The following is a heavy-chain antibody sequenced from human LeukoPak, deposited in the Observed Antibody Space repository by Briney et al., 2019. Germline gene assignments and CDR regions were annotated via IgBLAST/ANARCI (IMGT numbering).Heavy chain of an antibody. D-gene: IGHD6-19*01. J-gene: IGHJ6*03. V-gene: IGHV3-21*06. CDR3: ARGAVAVYYYYYMDV. CDR2: ISSKGTYI. CDR1: GFTFSASN. Sequence: GGSLRLSCEVSGFTFSASNMNWVRQAPGKGLEWVSYISSKGTYINYADSVKGRFTISRDNAKSSVYLQMTSLRAEDTAVYYCARGAVAVYYYYYMDVWGKGTTVTISS.